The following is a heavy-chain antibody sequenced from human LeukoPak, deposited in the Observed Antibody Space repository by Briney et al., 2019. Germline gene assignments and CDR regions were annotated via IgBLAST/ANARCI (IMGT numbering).Heavy chain of an antibody. D-gene: IGHD3-16*02. CDR2: IYTSGST. V-gene: IGHV4-4*07. CDR3: ARDGGAMITFGGVIAGKDDAFDI. CDR1: GGSISSYY. Sequence: PSETLSLTCTVSGGSISSYYWSWIRQPAGKGLEWIGRIYTSGSTNYNPSLKSRVTMSVDTSKNQFSLKLSSVTAADTAVYYCARDGGAMITFGGVIAGKDDAFDIWGQGTMVTVSS. J-gene: IGHJ3*02.